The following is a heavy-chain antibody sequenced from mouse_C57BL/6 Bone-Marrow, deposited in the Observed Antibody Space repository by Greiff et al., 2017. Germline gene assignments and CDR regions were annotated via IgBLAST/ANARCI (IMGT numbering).Heavy chain of an antibody. Sequence: VQVVESGPELVKPGASVKISCKASGYAFSSSWMNWVKQRPGKGLEWIGRIYPGDGDTNYNGKFKGKATLTADKSSSTAYMQLSSLTSEDSAVYFCARRGDYDPAWFAYWGQGTLVTVSA. CDR1: GYAFSSSW. V-gene: IGHV1-82*01. CDR2: IYPGDGDT. CDR3: ARRGDYDPAWFAY. D-gene: IGHD2-4*01. J-gene: IGHJ3*01.